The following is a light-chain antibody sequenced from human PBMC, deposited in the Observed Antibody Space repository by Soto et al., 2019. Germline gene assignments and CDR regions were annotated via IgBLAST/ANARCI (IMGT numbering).Light chain of an antibody. V-gene: IGLV2-8*01. Sequence: QSVLTQPPSASGSPGQSVTISCTGTSTDIGGYNSVSWYQHHSGKAPKLMIYEVTKRPSGVPDRFSGSKSGNTASLTVSGLQAEDEADYYCSSYATNNKARFGGGTQLTVL. CDR1: STDIGGYNS. J-gene: IGLJ7*01. CDR2: EVT. CDR3: SSYATNNKAR.